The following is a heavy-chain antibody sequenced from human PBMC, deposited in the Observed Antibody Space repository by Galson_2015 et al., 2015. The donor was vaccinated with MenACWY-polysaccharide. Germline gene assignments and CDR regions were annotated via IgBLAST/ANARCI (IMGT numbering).Heavy chain of an antibody. Sequence: TLSLTCTVSGDSITSDGYFWSWIRQHPGKGLEWIASISYDGGTYYNPSLKSRVTISADTPNNQFSLKLSSVTAADTAVYYCARGGRAVSNRNWFDPWGQGTLVTVSS. J-gene: IGHJ5*02. CDR3: ARGGRAVSNRNWFDP. CDR2: ISYDGGT. D-gene: IGHD3-16*01. V-gene: IGHV4-31*03. CDR1: GDSITSDGYF.